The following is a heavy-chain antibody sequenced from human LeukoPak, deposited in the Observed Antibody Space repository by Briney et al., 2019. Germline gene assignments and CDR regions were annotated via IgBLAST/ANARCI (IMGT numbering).Heavy chain of an antibody. CDR1: GFTFSSHW. CDR3: ALYNWNSKRDIDY. Sequence: GGSLRLSCGGSGFTFSSHWMSWVRQAPGKGLEWVANIKHDGSEKYYVGSVKGRFTVSRDNAKNSLYLQMNSLRAEDTAVYYCALYNWNSKRDIDYWGQETLVTVSS. J-gene: IGHJ4*02. V-gene: IGHV3-7*05. D-gene: IGHD1-7*01. CDR2: IKHDGSEK.